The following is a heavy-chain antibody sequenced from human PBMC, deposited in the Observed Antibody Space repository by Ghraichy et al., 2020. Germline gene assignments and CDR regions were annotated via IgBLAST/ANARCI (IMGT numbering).Heavy chain of an antibody. Sequence: SETLSLTCAVSGGSISSGGYSWSWIRQPPGKGLEWIGYIYHSGSTYYNPSLKSRVTISVDRSKNQFSLKLSSVTAADTAVYYCARSRAEWCFDYWGQGTLVTVSS. CDR1: GGSISSGGYS. J-gene: IGHJ4*02. V-gene: IGHV4-30-2*01. D-gene: IGHD3-3*01. CDR3: ARSRAEWCFDY. CDR2: IYHSGST.